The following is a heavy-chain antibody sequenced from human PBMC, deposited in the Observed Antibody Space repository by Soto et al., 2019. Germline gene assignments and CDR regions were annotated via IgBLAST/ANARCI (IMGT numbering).Heavy chain of an antibody. CDR1: FGSFSGYY. V-gene: IGHV4-34*01. Sequence: SVPLSVTCTVDFGSFSGYYWICISKPQGKGLEWIGEINHSGSTNYNPSLKSRVTISVDTSKNQFSLKLSSVTAADTAVYYCARGKPHPPGTVLFDYWGQGTLVTGSS. J-gene: IGHJ4*02. CDR2: INHSGST. D-gene: IGHD3-10*01. CDR3: ARGKPHPPGTVLFDY.